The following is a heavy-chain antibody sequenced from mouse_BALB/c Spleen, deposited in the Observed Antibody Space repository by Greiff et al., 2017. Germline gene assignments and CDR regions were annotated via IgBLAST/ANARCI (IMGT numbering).Heavy chain of an antibody. CDR2: INPYNGDT. J-gene: IGHJ2*01. V-gene: IGHV1-37*01. D-gene: IGHD2-12*01. Sequence: VPLKQSGPELVKPGASVNISCKASGYSFPGYFMNWVKQSHGKRLEWIGRINPYNGDTFYNQKFKGKATLTVDKSPSTAHMELLGLTSEDSAVYDCGRLGCYLPFDDWGQGTTLTVSA. CDR1: GYSFPGYF. CDR3: GRLGCYLPFDD.